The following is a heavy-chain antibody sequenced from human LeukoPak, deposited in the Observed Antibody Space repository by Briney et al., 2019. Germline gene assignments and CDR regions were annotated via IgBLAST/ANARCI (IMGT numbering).Heavy chain of an antibody. D-gene: IGHD3-10*01. CDR3: ARGGFNMVRGVIIPSNSYFYYMDI. V-gene: IGHV3-69-1*01. Sequence: TGGSLRLSCAASGFNFSAYSMNWVRQAPGKGLEWVSSITSGDFAYFADALKGRFTISRDNAKSSLYLEMNSLRADDTAVYYCARGGFNMVRGVIIPSNSYFYYMDIWGKGTTVTVSS. CDR2: ITSGDFA. CDR1: GFNFSAYS. J-gene: IGHJ6*03.